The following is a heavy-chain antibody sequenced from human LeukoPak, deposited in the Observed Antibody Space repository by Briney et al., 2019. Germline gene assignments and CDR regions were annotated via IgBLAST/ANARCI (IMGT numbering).Heavy chain of an antibody. CDR2: IYYSGST. Sequence: PSQTLSLTCTVSSGSISSGDYYWSWIRQPPGKGLEWIGYIYYSGSTYYNPSLKSRVTISVDTSKNQFSLKLSSVTAADTAVYYCARDQPTGAGTDYWGQGTLVTVSS. D-gene: IGHD6-19*01. CDR1: SGSISSGDYY. CDR3: ARDQPTGAGTDY. V-gene: IGHV4-30-4*08. J-gene: IGHJ4*02.